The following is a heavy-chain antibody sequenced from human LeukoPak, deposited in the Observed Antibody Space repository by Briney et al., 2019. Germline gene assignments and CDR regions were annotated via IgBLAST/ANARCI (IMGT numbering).Heavy chain of an antibody. J-gene: IGHJ6*03. D-gene: IGHD3-3*02. V-gene: IGHV3-9*03. CDR3: AKAFRGDYYYMDV. CDR1: GFTFDDYA. Sequence: GRSLRLSCAASGFTFDDYAMHWVRQAPGKGLEWVSGISWNSGSIGYADSVKGRFTISGDNAKNSLYLQMNSLRAEDMALYYCAKAFRGDYYYMDVWGKGTTVTVSS. CDR2: ISWNSGSI.